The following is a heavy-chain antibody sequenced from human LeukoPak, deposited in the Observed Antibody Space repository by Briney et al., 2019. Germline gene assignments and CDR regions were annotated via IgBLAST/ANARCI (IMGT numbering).Heavy chain of an antibody. V-gene: IGHV3-21*01. Sequence: GGSLRLSCAASGFTFSSYSMTWVRQAPGKGLEWVSSISSSGTSIYYADSVRGRFTIFRDNAKDSLYLQMNSLRAEDTAVYYCAKVKATGGGAFDIWGQGATVTVSS. CDR3: AKVKATGGGAFDI. CDR2: ISSSGTSI. D-gene: IGHD1-14*01. CDR1: GFTFSSYS. J-gene: IGHJ3*02.